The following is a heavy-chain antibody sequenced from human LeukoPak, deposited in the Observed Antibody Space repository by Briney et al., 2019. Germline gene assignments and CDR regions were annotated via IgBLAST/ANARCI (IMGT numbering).Heavy chain of an antibody. J-gene: IGHJ4*02. V-gene: IGHV4-39*07. CDR3: ARGAPYDSSGYVTYYFDY. CDR2: INHSGST. Sequence: SQTLSLTCTVSGGSISSDRYYWSWIRQPPGKGLEWIGEINHSGSTYYNPSLKSRVTISVDTSKNQFSLKLSSVTAADTAVYYCARGAPYDSSGYVTYYFDYWGQGTLVTVSS. D-gene: IGHD3-22*01. CDR1: GGSISSDRYY.